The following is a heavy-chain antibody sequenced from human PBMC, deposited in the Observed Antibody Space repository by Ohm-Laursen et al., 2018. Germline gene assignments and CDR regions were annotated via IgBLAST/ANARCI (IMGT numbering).Heavy chain of an antibody. J-gene: IGHJ5*02. Sequence: SLRLSCAVSGFTFNSYGMHWVRQAPGKGLEWVAIISYKGNNIYYADSVKGRFTISRDSSKNTLYLQMNSLRVEDTAMYYCAKDLGAYFDFWSGYSGLDPWGQGTLVTVSS. CDR1: GFTFNSYG. D-gene: IGHD3-3*01. CDR3: AKDLGAYFDFWSGYSGLDP. V-gene: IGHV3-30*18. CDR2: ISYKGNNI.